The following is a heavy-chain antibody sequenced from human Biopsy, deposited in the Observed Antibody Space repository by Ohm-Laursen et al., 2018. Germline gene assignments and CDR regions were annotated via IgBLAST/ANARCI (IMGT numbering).Heavy chain of an antibody. CDR3: VRGVDYYDPYHYYALDV. Sequence: PSETLSLTCSVSGESFNGYYWSWIRQTPGKGLEWIGEINHSGKTNYNPPLKSRVPISVTTSKNQFSLKVRSVTAADTAVYYCVRGVDYYDPYHYYALDVWGQGTTVTVSS. CDR1: GESFNGYY. V-gene: IGHV4-34*01. D-gene: IGHD3-22*01. CDR2: INHSGKT. J-gene: IGHJ6*02.